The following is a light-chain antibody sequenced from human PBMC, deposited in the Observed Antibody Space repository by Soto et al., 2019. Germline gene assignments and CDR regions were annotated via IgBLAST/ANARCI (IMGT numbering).Light chain of an antibody. CDR2: EVS. J-gene: IGLJ1*01. Sequence: QSVLTQPASVSGYPGQSITISCTGTSSDVGTYNYVSWYQQHSGKAPKLMTYEVSNRPSGVSNRFSGSKSGNTASLTISGLQAEDEADYYCSAYTSRLTLYVFGSGTKLTVL. CDR1: SSDVGTYNY. V-gene: IGLV2-14*01. CDR3: SAYTSRLTLYV.